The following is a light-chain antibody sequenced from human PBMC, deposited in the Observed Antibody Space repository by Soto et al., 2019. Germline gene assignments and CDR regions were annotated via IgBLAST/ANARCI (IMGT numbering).Light chain of an antibody. V-gene: IGKV3-11*01. CDR2: DAS. Sequence: EIVLTQSPATLSLSPGERATLSCRASQSVSSYLAWHQQKPGQAPRLLIYDASNRATGIPARFSGSGSGTDFTLTISRLEPEDFAVYYCQHRSIWPVSFGQGTRLENK. J-gene: IGKJ5*01. CDR1: QSVSSY. CDR3: QHRSIWPVS.